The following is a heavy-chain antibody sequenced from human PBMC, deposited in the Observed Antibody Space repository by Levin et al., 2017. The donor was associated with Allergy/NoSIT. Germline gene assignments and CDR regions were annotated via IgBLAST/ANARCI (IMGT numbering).Heavy chain of an antibody. V-gene: IGHV3-64*01. D-gene: IGHD6-13*01. CDR2: INPAGRVT. J-gene: IGHJ3*01. Sequence: GGSLRLSCTASGFTFSAYSMHWVRQAPGKGLDYVAAINPAGRVTYYANSVQGRFTISRDNSKNILYLQMASLRHEDMAVYYCARAWLGAAGGDDVFEVWGEGTMVTVPS. CDR1: GFTFSAYS. CDR3: ARAWLGAAGGDDVFEV.